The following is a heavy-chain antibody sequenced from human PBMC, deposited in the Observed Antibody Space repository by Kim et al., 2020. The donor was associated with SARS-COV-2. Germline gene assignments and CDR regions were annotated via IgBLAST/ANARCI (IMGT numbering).Heavy chain of an antibody. V-gene: IGHV4-30-4*01. CDR1: GDSFSSVAYY. J-gene: IGHJ4*02. CDR2: ISYSGSK. Sequence: SETLSLTCAVSGDSFSSVAYYWSWIRRPPGRGLEWIGYISYSGSKYFNPSLQSRVTMSVDTSKNQFSLDLSSVTAADTAVYFCARDQGGRYVDYRGQGALVTVSS. D-gene: IGHD1-1*01. CDR3: ARDQGGRYVDY.